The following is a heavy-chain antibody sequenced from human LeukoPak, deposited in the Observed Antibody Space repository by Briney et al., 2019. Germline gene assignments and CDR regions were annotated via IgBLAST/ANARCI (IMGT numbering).Heavy chain of an antibody. J-gene: IGHJ4*02. CDR3: ARAPTVTAFFDC. CDR2: IYSGGST. V-gene: IGHV3-53*01. D-gene: IGHD4-17*01. Sequence: PGGSLRPSCAASGFTFDDYAMHWVRQAPGKGLEWVSLIYSGGSTYYTDSVKGRFTISRDSSKNTLYLQMNSLRAEDTAVYYCARAPTVTAFFDCWGQGTLVTVSS. CDR1: GFTFDDYA.